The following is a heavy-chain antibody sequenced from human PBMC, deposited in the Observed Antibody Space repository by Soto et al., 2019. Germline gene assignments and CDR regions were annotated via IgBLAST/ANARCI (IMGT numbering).Heavy chain of an antibody. V-gene: IGHV3-33*01. CDR2: IWYDGSNK. D-gene: IGHD3-10*01. CDR3: ARGGSGSGSYYRFDY. CDR1: GFTFSSYG. J-gene: IGHJ4*02. Sequence: QVQLVESGGGVVQPGRSLRLSCAASGFTFSSYGMHWVRQAPGKGLEWVAVIWYDGSNKYYADSVEGRFNISRDNFKNTLYLQMNSLRAEDTAVYYCARGGSGSGSYYRFDYWGQGTLVTVSS.